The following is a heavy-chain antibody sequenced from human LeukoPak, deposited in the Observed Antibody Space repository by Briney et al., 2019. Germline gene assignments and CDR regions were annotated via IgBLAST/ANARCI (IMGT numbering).Heavy chain of an antibody. CDR1: RFTFSNSA. J-gene: IGHJ4*01. CDR2: LSGSGITT. Sequence: GGSLRLSCAASRFTFSNSAMSWVRQAPGKGLEWVSSLSGSGITTYYADSVKGRFTISRDNSKDTLYLQMNSLRAEDTAVYYCAKGIYSSGWSYFDYWGHGTLVTVSS. V-gene: IGHV3-23*01. D-gene: IGHD6-19*01. CDR3: AKGIYSSGWSYFDY.